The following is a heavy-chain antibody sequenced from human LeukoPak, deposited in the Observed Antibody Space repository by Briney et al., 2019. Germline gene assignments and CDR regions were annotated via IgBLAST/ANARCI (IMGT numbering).Heavy chain of an antibody. CDR1: GGSISSHY. CDR2: IYYSGST. J-gene: IGHJ6*03. D-gene: IGHD3-9*01. CDR3: ARGSHVLRYFDWLPGHMDV. Sequence: SETLSLTCTVSGGSISSHYWSWIRQPPGKGLEWIGYIYYSGSTNYNPSLKSRVTISVDTSKNQFSLKLSSVTAADTAVYYCARGSHVLRYFDWLPGHMDVWGKGTTVTVSS. V-gene: IGHV4-59*11.